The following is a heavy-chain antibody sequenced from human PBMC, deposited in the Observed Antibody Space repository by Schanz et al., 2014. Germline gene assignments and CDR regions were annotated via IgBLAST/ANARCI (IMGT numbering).Heavy chain of an antibody. Sequence: QLQLQESGPGLVKPSETLSLTCTVSGGSISSSSYFWGWIRQPPGKGLEWIGYISYSGSTSFNPSLKSRLTMSVDTSKTQFSLRLSSVTAADTAVYYCARHGGIPYYPMDVWGQGTTVTVAS. J-gene: IGHJ6*02. V-gene: IGHV4-39*07. CDR3: ARHGGIPYYPMDV. CDR2: ISYSGST. D-gene: IGHD3-16*01. CDR1: GGSISSSSYF.